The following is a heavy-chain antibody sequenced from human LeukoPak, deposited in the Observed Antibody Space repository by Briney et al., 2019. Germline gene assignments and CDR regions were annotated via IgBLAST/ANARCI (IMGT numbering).Heavy chain of an antibody. V-gene: IGHV1-18*01. Sequence: ASVTVSCKCSGFTFSSYAITWVRQAPGQGLEWMGWFITYNGNTNYAQQFQGRVTMTIDMSTSTAYMELRSLRSDDTAVYYCAKTTMTSEEYSYCYMDVWGRGTTVTVSS. D-gene: IGHD4-17*01. CDR3: AKTTMTSEEYSYCYMDV. CDR2: FITYNGNT. CDR1: GFTFSSYA. J-gene: IGHJ6*03.